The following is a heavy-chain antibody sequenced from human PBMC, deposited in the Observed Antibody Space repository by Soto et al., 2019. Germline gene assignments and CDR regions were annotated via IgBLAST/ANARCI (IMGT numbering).Heavy chain of an antibody. CDR3: ARSSTATAGRFSGVNSAFDI. D-gene: IGHD6-25*01. CDR1: GFTFSSYA. Sequence: PGGSLILSCAASGFTFSSYAMHWVRQAPGKGLEWVAVISYDGSNKYYADSVKGRFTISRDNSKNTLYLQMNSLRAEDTAVYYCARSSTATAGRFSGVNSAFDIWGQGTMVTGSS. J-gene: IGHJ3*02. CDR2: ISYDGSNK. V-gene: IGHV3-30-3*01.